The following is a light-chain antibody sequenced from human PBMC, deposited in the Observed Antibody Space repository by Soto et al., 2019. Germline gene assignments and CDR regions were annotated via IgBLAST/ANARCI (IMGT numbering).Light chain of an antibody. J-gene: IGKJ1*01. V-gene: IGKV3-20*01. CDR2: GAS. CDR1: QSVGNGY. Sequence: EIVLTQAPATLSLSPGERATLSCRASQSVGNGYFAWYQQTPGKASRLIIHGASSRAAGIPDRFSGSGSGTDFTLTISRLEPEDFAVYYCQQYDSSRTFGQGTEVDIK. CDR3: QQYDSSRT.